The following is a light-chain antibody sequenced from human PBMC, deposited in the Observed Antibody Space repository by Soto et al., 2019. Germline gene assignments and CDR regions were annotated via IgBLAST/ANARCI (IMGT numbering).Light chain of an antibody. J-gene: IGLJ3*02. CDR3: SSYTTSSSGV. Sequence: QSALTLPASVSGSPGQSITISCTGTSSDVGGYNYVSWFQQHPGKAPKLMIYVVSNRPSGISNRFSGSKSGNTASLTISGLQAEDEADYYCSSYTTSSSGVFGGGTKLTVL. V-gene: IGLV2-14*01. CDR2: VVS. CDR1: SSDVGGYNY.